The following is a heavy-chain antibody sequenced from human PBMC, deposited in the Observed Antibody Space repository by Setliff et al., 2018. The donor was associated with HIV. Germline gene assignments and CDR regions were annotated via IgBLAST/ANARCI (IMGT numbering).Heavy chain of an antibody. CDR1: GDSVSSRSYY. V-gene: IGHV4-30-4*08. D-gene: IGHD1-1*01. CDR2: IHNSGTT. J-gene: IGHJ5*02. CDR3: ARANLEPTSRLFDP. Sequence: TLSLTCTVSGDSVSSRSYYWSWIRQPPGKGPEWIGYIHNSGTTHYNPAFESRLIISLDMSNNLFSLNLASVPAADTAVYYCARANLEPTSRLFDPWGPGTLVTVSS.